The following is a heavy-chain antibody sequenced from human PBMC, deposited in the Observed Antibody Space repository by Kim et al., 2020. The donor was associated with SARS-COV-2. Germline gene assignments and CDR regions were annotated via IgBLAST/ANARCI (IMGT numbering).Heavy chain of an antibody. CDR2: INHSGST. V-gene: IGHV4-34*01. Sequence: SETLSLTCAVYGGSFSGYYWSWIRQPPGKGLEWIGEINHSGSTNYNPSLKSRVTISVDTSKNQFSLKLSSVTAADTAVYYCARVRPLYSYGHGFNWFDPWGQGTLVTVSS. CDR3: ARVRPLYSYGHGFNWFDP. CDR1: GGSFSGYY. D-gene: IGHD5-18*01. J-gene: IGHJ5*02.